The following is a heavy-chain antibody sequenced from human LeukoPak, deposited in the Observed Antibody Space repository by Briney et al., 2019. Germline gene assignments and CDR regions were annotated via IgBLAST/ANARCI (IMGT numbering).Heavy chain of an antibody. Sequence: SETLCLTCTVSGASISGYYWSWIRQPPGKGLEWIGYVYYSGSTNYNPSLKSRVTISVDTSKIQFSLKLSSVTAADTAVYYCAREVSSSWPSVHYYYYMDVWGKGTTVTISS. CDR2: VYYSGST. D-gene: IGHD6-13*01. J-gene: IGHJ6*03. V-gene: IGHV4-59*01. CDR1: GASISGYY. CDR3: AREVSSSWPSVHYYYYMDV.